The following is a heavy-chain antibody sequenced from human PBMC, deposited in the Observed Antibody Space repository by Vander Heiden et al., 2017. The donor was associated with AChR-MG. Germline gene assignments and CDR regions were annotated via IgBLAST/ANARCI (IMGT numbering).Heavy chain of an antibody. Sequence: QVQLVEPGGGVVQPGGFLSLSCAASAFTFGSYCMLWVRQAASKGLGWVAFIRYDGSNKYYADSVKGRFTISRDNSKNTLYLQMNSLGAEDTAVYYCAKYGSRSTNDAFDIWGQGTMVTVSS. CDR3: AKYGSRSTNDAFDI. CDR1: AFTFGSYC. CDR2: IRYDGSNK. D-gene: IGHD2-2*01. J-gene: IGHJ3*02. V-gene: IGHV3-30*02.